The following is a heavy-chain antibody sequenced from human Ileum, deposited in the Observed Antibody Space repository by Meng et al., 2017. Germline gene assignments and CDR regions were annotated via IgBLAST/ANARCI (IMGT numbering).Heavy chain of an antibody. J-gene: IGHJ4*02. Sequence: QVQLPQSGAEVKKPGASVKVSCKPSGYNFAAYYGHWVRQAPGQGLEWMGRISPYSGDTNYAQMFRGRVTVTSDTSISTAYVELSRLTSDDTALYFCAREANFHGSWSSGFCDYWGQGTLVTVSS. CDR2: ISPYSGDT. CDR1: GYNFAAYY. D-gene: IGHD3-10*01. V-gene: IGHV1-2*06. CDR3: AREANFHGSWSSGFCDY.